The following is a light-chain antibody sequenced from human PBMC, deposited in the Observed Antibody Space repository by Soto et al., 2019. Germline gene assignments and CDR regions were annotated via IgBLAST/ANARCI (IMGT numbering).Light chain of an antibody. Sequence: QSVLTQPASVSGSPGQSITISCTGTSSDVGGYNYVSWYQQHPGRAPQLMIYDVSNRPSGVSNRFSGSKSGNTASLTIDGLQAEEEADYYCCSYTSGSTRVFGTGTKLTVL. CDR2: DVS. CDR3: CSYTSGSTRV. V-gene: IGLV2-14*01. CDR1: SSDVGGYNY. J-gene: IGLJ1*01.